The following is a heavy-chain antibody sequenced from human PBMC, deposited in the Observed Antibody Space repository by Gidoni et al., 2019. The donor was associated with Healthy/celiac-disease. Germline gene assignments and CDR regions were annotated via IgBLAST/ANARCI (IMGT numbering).Heavy chain of an antibody. J-gene: IGHJ4*02. CDR2: ISYDGSNK. CDR3: ARASGGVLRFLEWLLDY. CDR1: GFTFSRFD. Sequence: QVQLVESGGGVFQPGRSLRLSFAASGFTFSRFDRHWVRQAPGKGLEWVAVISYDGSNKYYADSVKGRFTISRDNSKNTLYLQMNSLRAEYTAVYYCARASGGVLRFLEWLLDYWGQGTLVTVSS. D-gene: IGHD3-3*01. V-gene: IGHV3-30-3*01.